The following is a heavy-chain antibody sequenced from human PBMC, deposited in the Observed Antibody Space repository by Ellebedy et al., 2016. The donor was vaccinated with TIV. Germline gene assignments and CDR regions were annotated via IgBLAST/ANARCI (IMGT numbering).Heavy chain of an antibody. D-gene: IGHD2-15*01. J-gene: IGHJ5*02. V-gene: IGHV3-48*04. CDR3: VFRVGDCNGGNCYP. CDR1: GFMFNNFS. CDR2: ISSSCSTI. Sequence: GESLKISCTASGFMFNNFSLNWVRHAPGKGLEWVSYISSSCSTIYYADSVKGRFTISRDNARNSLDLQMNSLRAEDTAVYYCVFRVGDCNGGNCYPWGQGTLVTVSS.